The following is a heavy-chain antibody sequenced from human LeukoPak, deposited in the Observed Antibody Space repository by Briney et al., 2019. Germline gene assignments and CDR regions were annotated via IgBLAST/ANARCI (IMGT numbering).Heavy chain of an antibody. J-gene: IGHJ1*01. Sequence: QRGGCLRLSCAASGFTFSSYWMSWVRQAPGKGLEWVANIKQDGSEKYYVDSVKDRFTISRDNAKNSLYLQMNSLRAEDTAVYYCARDRYYYGSGSPILGYWGEGTRVPVSS. D-gene: IGHD3-10*01. CDR2: IKQDGSEK. CDR3: ARDRYYYGSGSPILGY. V-gene: IGHV3-7*04. CDR1: GFTFSSYW.